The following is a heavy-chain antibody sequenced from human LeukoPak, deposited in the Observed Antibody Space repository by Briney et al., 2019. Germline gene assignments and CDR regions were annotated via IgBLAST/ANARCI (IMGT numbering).Heavy chain of an antibody. V-gene: IGHV3-7*01. D-gene: IGHD6-13*01. Sequence: GGSLRLSCAASGFTFSSYWMSWVRQAPGKGLERVPNIKQDGSEKYYVDSVKGRFTISRDNAKNSLYLQMNSLRAEDTAVYYCAREGGAAAGTEAFDIWGQGTMVTVSS. CDR2: IKQDGSEK. CDR1: GFTFSSYW. CDR3: AREGGAAAGTEAFDI. J-gene: IGHJ3*02.